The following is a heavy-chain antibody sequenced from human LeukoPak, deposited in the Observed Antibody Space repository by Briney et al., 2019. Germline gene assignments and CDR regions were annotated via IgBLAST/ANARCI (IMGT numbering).Heavy chain of an antibody. D-gene: IGHD4-23*01. CDR1: GGSFSGYY. CDR3: ARIPPTVVTAYYFDY. V-gene: IGHV4-34*01. J-gene: IGHJ4*02. Sequence: SETLSLTCAVYGGSFSGYYWSWIRQPPARGLEWIGEINHSGSTNYNPSLKSRVTISVDTSKNQFSLKLSSVTAADTAVYYCARIPPTVVTAYYFDYWGQGTLVTVSS. CDR2: INHSGST.